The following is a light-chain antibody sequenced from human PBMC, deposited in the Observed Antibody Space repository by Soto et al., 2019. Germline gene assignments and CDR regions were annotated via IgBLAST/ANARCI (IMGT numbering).Light chain of an antibody. CDR3: QQYGDSPGT. V-gene: IGKV3-15*01. CDR2: GAS. Sequence: EIVMTQSPATLSVSPGERATLSCRASQSVSSNLAWYQQKPGQAPRLLVYGASTRATGIPARFTGSGSGTDFALTISRVEAEDFAMYFCQQYGDSPGTFGQGTKVEIK. CDR1: QSVSSN. J-gene: IGKJ1*01.